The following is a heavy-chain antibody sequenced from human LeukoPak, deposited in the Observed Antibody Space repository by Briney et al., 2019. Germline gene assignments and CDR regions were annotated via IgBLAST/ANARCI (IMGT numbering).Heavy chain of an antibody. CDR2: IYYSGST. J-gene: IGHJ4*02. Sequence: PSETLSLTCTVSGGSISSSSYYWGWIRQPPGKGLEWFGSIYYSGSTYHNPSLKSRVTISVDTSKKQFSLKRSSVTAADTAVYYAWVVVIWGSDYWGQGTLVTVSS. CDR1: GGSISSSSYY. CDR3: WVVVIWGSDY. V-gene: IGHV4-39*01. D-gene: IGHD3-22*01.